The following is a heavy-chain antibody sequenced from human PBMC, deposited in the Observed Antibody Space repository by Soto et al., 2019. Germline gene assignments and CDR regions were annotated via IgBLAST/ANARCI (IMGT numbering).Heavy chain of an antibody. Sequence: EVQLVESGGGLVQPGGSLRLSCAASGFTFSSYSMNWVRQAPGKGLEWVSYISSSSSTIYYADSVKGRFTISRDNAKNSLYLQMNSLRDEDTAVYYCARDRSGCGGDCYPGDFDYWGQGTLVTVSS. V-gene: IGHV3-48*02. D-gene: IGHD2-21*02. CDR3: ARDRSGCGGDCYPGDFDY. CDR1: GFTFSSYS. CDR2: ISSSSSTI. J-gene: IGHJ4*02.